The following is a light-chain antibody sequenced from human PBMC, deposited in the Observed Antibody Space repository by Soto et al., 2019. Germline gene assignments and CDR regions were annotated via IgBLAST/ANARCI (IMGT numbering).Light chain of an antibody. Sequence: QAVVTQEPSLTVSPGGTVTLTCGSSTGAVTSGHYPYWFQQKPGQAPRTLIYDTTNKHSWTPARFSGSLLGGKAALTLSGAQPEDEAEYYCILLYPGVWVFGGGTKVTVL. CDR3: ILLYPGVWV. J-gene: IGLJ3*02. CDR2: DTT. CDR1: TGAVTSGHY. V-gene: IGLV7-46*01.